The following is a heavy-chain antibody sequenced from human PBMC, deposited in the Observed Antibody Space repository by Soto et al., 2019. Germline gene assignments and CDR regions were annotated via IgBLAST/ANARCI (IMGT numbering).Heavy chain of an antibody. D-gene: IGHD6-19*01. CDR1: GVTVGSYA. Sequence: PGGCLGLGCAACGVTVGSYAFHWVRQAPGKGLEYVSAINHNGVSRYYADSVKGRFTISRDDSKNTLYLQMSSLRDEDTAVYYCARADGIAVAERPKNWFDPWGQGTLVTVSS. CDR2: INHNGVSR. CDR3: ARADGIAVAERPKNWFDP. V-gene: IGHV3-64D*08. J-gene: IGHJ5*02.